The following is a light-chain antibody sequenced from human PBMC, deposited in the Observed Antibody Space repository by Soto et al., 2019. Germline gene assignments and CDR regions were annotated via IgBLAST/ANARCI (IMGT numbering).Light chain of an antibody. Sequence: DIHLTQSPSTLSVSLGYRSTLTFRASRSIINWLAWYQQKSGKGPKLLIYKASNLQTGVPSRFSGSGYGTEFTLTISSLQPDDFATYYCQHYNSYSEAFGQGTKVDIK. J-gene: IGKJ1*01. CDR1: RSIINW. CDR2: KAS. CDR3: QHYNSYSEA. V-gene: IGKV1-5*03.